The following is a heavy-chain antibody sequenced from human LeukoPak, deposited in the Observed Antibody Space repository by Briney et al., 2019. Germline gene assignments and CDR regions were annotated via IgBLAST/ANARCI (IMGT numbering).Heavy chain of an antibody. Sequence: GGSLRLSCAASGFTVSSNYMSWVRQAPGKGLEWVSYISSSSSTIYYADSVKGRFTISRDNAKNSLYLQMNSLRAEDTAVYYCARDLDYYDNPGAFDIWGQGTMVTVSS. D-gene: IGHD3-22*01. V-gene: IGHV3-48*04. J-gene: IGHJ3*02. CDR2: ISSSSSTI. CDR1: GFTVSSNY. CDR3: ARDLDYYDNPGAFDI.